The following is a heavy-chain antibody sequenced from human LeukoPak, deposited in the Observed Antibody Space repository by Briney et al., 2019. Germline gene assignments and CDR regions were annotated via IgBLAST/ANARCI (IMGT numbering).Heavy chain of an antibody. D-gene: IGHD2-21*02. CDR1: GGTFSSYA. CDR2: IIPIFGTA. V-gene: IGHV1-69*05. Sequence: ASVKVSCKASGGTFSSYAISWVRQAPGQGLEWMGRIIPIFGTANYAQKFQGRVTITTDESTSTAYMELSSLRSEDTAMYYCARASRRALDCGGDCYLNYWGQGTLVTVSS. J-gene: IGHJ4*02. CDR3: ARASRRALDCGGDCYLNY.